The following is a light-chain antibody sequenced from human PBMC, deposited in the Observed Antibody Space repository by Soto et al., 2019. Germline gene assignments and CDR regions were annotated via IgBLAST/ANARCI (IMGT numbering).Light chain of an antibody. CDR2: AAS. V-gene: IGKV1-12*01. CDR1: QCISSW. J-gene: IGKJ1*01. Sequence: IQMPQSPSSVSASLGDRFPVSCLASQCISSWLAWYQRKPGKAPKLLIYAASSLQSGVPSRFSGSGSGTDFTLTISSLQPEDFATYYCQQANSFPQTFGQGTKVDIK. CDR3: QQANSFPQT.